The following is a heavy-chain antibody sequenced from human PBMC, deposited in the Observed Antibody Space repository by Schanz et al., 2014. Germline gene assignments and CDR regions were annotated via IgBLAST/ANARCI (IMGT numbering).Heavy chain of an antibody. V-gene: IGHV3-23*04. D-gene: IGHD1-26*01. CDR3: ARNRGSGGQNWYFDL. CDR1: GFTFSSYS. J-gene: IGHJ2*01. Sequence: EVQLVESGGGLVQPGGSLRLSCAASGFTFSSYSMNWVRQAPGKGLEWVSLISDSGDTAYYADSVKGRFTISRDNFKGALYLQMSSLRAEDTAVYYCARNRGSGGQNWYFDLWGRGTLVTVSS. CDR2: ISDSGDTA.